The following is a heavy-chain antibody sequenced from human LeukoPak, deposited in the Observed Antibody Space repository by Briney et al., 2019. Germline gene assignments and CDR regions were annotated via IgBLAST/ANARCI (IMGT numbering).Heavy chain of an antibody. D-gene: IGHD2-8*01. Sequence: GGSLRLSCAASGFTFSNYGMHWVRQAPGKGLEWVAVISYDERNKYYADSVKGRFTISRDNSKNTLYLQMNSLRAEDTAVYYCARDREMLYDYWGQGTLVTVSS. V-gene: IGHV3-30*03. CDR2: ISYDERNK. CDR3: ARDREMLYDY. CDR1: GFTFSNYG. J-gene: IGHJ4*02.